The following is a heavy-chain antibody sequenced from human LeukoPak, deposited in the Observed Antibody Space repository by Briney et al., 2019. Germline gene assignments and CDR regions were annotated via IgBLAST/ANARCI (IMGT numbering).Heavy chain of an antibody. Sequence: SQTLSLTCAISGDSVCSNSAAWNWIRQSPSRGLEWLGRPYYRSKWYNDYAVSVKSRITINPDTSKNQFFLKLSSVTAADTAVYYCARGRTNLSPRTSSSTRAFDIWGQGTMVTVSS. CDR1: GDSVCSNSAA. V-gene: IGHV6-1*01. J-gene: IGHJ3*02. D-gene: IGHD1-14*01. CDR2: PYYRSKWYN. CDR3: ARGRTNLSPRTSSSTRAFDI.